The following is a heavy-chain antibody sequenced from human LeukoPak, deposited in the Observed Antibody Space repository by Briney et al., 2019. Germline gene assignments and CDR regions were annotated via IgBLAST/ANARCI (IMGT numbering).Heavy chain of an antibody. Sequence: GGSLRLSCAASGFTFSTYTMSWVRQAPGKGLEWVSYISSSSSYTNYADSLKGRFTISRDNAKNSLYLQMNSLRAEDTAVYYCALSGSYKYFQHWGQGTLVTVSS. D-gene: IGHD1-26*01. V-gene: IGHV3-11*03. CDR1: GFTFSTYT. CDR2: ISSSSSYT. J-gene: IGHJ1*01. CDR3: ALSGSYKYFQH.